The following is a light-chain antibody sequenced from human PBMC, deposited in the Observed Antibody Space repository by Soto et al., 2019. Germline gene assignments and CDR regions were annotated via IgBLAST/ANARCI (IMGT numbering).Light chain of an antibody. CDR2: AKS. Sequence: DTQMTQSPSSLSASVGDRISITCRASQTVSTYLNWYQQKAGQAPTLLISAKSTLQSGVPSRFSVSGSGTEFTLTITSLQPEDFATYYCQQTYTTPRTFGQGTKVAFK. CDR3: QQTYTTPRT. CDR1: QTVSTY. V-gene: IGKV1-39*01. J-gene: IGKJ1*01.